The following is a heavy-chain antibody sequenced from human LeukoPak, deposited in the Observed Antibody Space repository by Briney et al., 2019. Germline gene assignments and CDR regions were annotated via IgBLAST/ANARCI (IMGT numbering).Heavy chain of an antibody. D-gene: IGHD5-24*01. J-gene: IGHJ4*02. CDR2: IYPGDSDT. CDR3: ARRRETATIDY. V-gene: IGHV5-51*01. Sequence: GESLKISCKSSGYSFPNYWIGWVRQMPGKGLEWMGIIYPGDSDTRYSPSFQGQVTISADKSISTAYLQWSSLKASDTAMYYCARRRETATIDYWGQGTLVTVSS. CDR1: GYSFPNYW.